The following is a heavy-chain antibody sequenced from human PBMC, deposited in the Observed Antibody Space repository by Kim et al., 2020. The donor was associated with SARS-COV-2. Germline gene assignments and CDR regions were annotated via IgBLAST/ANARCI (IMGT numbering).Heavy chain of an antibody. J-gene: IGHJ3*02. V-gene: IGHV3-23*01. Sequence: SVKGRFTISRDNSKNTLYLQMNSLRADDTAVYYCAKDRERYFDWSDAFDIWGQGTMVTVSS. CDR3: AKDRERYFDWSDAFDI. D-gene: IGHD3-9*01.